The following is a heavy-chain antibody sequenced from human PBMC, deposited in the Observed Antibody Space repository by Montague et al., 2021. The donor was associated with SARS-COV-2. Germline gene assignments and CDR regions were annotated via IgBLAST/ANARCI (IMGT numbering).Heavy chain of an antibody. CDR1: GESFSGYY. Sequence: SETLSLTCAVYGESFSGYYWSWIRQPPRNGLEWIWEISHNGSTNSNPSLTRRVTISIDTSKNQFSLKLSSVTAADTAVYYCERFAYRLLFIESYYGMDVWGQGTTVTVSS. V-gene: IGHV4-34*01. CDR2: ISHNGST. CDR3: ERFAYRLLFIESYYGMDV. J-gene: IGHJ6*02. D-gene: IGHD2-2*01.